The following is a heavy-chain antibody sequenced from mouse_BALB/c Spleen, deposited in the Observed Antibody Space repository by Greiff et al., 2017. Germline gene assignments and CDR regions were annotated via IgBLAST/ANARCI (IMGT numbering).Heavy chain of an antibody. CDR1: GFTFTDYY. CDR2: IRNKANGYTT. D-gene: IGHD2-4*01. V-gene: IGHV7-3*02. Sequence: DVKLVESGGGLVQPGGSLRLSCATSGFTFTDYYMSWVRQPPGKALEWLGFIRNKANGYTTEYSASVKGRFTISRDNSQSILYLQMNTLRAEDSATYYCARDKEDYDEGFAYWGQGTLVTVSA. CDR3: ARDKEDYDEGFAY. J-gene: IGHJ3*01.